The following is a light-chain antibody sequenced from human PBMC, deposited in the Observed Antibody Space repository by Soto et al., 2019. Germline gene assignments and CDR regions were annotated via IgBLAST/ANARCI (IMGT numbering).Light chain of an antibody. CDR2: YDD. CDR3: AARDDRLNGRV. V-gene: IGLV1-36*01. J-gene: IGLJ2*01. Sequence: QLVLIQPPSVSGAPGQTVTISCSGSSSNIGDNAVTWYQQVPGKAPRLLIYYDDLLPSGVSDRFSGSKSGTSASLDISGLQAEDEADYYCAARDDRLNGRVFGGGTKLTVL. CDR1: SSNIGDNA.